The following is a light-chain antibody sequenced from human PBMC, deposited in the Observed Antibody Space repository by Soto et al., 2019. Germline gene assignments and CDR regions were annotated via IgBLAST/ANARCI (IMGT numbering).Light chain of an antibody. J-gene: IGLJ1*01. CDR1: SSDIGGYNY. V-gene: IGLV2-14*01. Sequence: LTQPASVSGSPGQSITISCTGTSSDIGGYNYVSWYQQHPGKAPKLMIYDVTNRPSGVSNRFSGSKSGNTASLTISGLRAEDEADYYCSSYTSSSTLVFGTGTKATVL. CDR3: SSYTSSSTLV. CDR2: DVT.